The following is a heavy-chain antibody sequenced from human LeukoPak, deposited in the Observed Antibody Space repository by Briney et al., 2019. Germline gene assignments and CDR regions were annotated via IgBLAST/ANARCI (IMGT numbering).Heavy chain of an antibody. J-gene: IGHJ4*02. Sequence: GGSLRLSCAASGFTFSSYAMSWVRQAPGKGLEWFSAISGSGGSTYYADSVKGRFTISRDNSKNTLYLQMNSLRAEDTAVYYCAKVQPFYYYDSSGYYYFDYWGQGTLVTVSS. CDR3: AKVQPFYYYDSSGYYYFDY. V-gene: IGHV3-23*01. CDR1: GFTFSSYA. D-gene: IGHD3-22*01. CDR2: ISGSGGST.